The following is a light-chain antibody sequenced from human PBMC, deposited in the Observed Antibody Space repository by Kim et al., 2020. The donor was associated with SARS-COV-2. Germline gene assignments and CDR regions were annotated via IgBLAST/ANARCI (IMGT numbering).Light chain of an antibody. J-gene: IGKJ4*01. CDR2: DAS. CDR1: QGISSA. CDR3: QQFINFPLT. Sequence: ASVGDRVTITCRGRQGISSALAWYQQKPGRAPKLLIHDASSVESGVPSRFSGSGSGTEFTLTISSLQPDDFATYYCQQFINFPLTFGGGTKVDIK. V-gene: IGKV1D-13*01.